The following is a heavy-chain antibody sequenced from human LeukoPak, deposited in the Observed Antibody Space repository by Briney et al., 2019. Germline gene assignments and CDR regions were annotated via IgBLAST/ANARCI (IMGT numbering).Heavy chain of an antibody. D-gene: IGHD3-3*01. Sequence: PGGSLRLSCGASGFTFSNYGMHWVRQAPGKGLEWVAVISYDGSNKYYADSLKGRFTISRDNSKNTLYLQMNSPRAEDTAVYYFARTYYGFWSGYYATQIYYYYYMDVWGRGTTVTVSS. CDR3: ARTYYGFWSGYYATQIYYYYYMDV. CDR1: GFTFSNYG. CDR2: ISYDGSNK. V-gene: IGHV3-30*19. J-gene: IGHJ6*03.